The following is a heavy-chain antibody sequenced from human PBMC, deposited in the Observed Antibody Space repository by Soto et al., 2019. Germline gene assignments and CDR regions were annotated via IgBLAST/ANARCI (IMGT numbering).Heavy chain of an antibody. CDR2: IYYRGST. CDR3: AREYCSSTSCYVDY. V-gene: IGHV4-59*01. D-gene: IGHD2-2*01. CDR1: GGSLSDYF. Sequence: SETLSLTCVVSGGSLSDYFWSWIRQPPGKALEWIGYIYYRGSTNYNPSLKSRVTISVDTSKNQFSLKLSSVTAADTAVYYCAREYCSSTSCYVDYWGQGTLVTVSS. J-gene: IGHJ4*02.